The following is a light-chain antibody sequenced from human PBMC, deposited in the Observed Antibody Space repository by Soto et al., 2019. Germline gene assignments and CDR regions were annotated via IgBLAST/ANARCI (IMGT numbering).Light chain of an antibody. CDR2: AAS. Sequence: DIQMTQSPSSLSASVGDRVTITCRASKSISSYLNWYQQKPGKAPKLLIYAASSLQSGVPSRFSGSGSGTDFTLTISSLQPEDFATYDGQQSYSTPPLVYTFGGGTKVEIK. CDR3: QQSYSTPPLVYT. V-gene: IGKV1-39*01. J-gene: IGKJ2*01. CDR1: KSISSY.